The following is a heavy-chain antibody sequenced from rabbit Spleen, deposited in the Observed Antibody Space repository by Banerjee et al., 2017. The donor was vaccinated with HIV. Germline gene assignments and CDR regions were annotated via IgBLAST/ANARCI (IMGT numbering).Heavy chain of an antibody. J-gene: IGHJ3*01. D-gene: IGHD6-1*01. CDR2: INTATGKA. CDR1: GFSFSSGYD. CDR3: ARAKWTGPYAAYALTRLDL. V-gene: IGHV1S45*01. Sequence: QEQLEESGGGLVKPEGSLTLTCTASGFSFSSGYDMCWVRQAPGKGLELIACINTATGKAVYATWAKGRFTISRTSSTTVTLQMAGLTAADTATYFCARAKWTGPYAAYALTRLDLWGPGTLVTVS.